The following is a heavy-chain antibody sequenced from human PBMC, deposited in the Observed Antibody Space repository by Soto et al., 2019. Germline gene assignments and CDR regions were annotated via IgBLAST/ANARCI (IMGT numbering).Heavy chain of an antibody. CDR3: ASRNDEWDAFDI. CDR2: MNPNSGNT. CDR1: GYTFTSYD. Sequence: ASVTVSCQASGYTFTSYDINWVRQATGQGLEWMGWMNPNSGNTGYAQKFQGRVTMTRNTSISTAYMELSSLRSEDTAVYYCASRNDEWDAFDIWGQGTMVTVSS. D-gene: IGHD1-1*01. J-gene: IGHJ3*02. V-gene: IGHV1-8*01.